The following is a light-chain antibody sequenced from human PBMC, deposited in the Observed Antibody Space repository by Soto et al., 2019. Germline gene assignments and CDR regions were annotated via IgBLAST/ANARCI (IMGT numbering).Light chain of an antibody. CDR3: QQYGSSPIT. Sequence: EIVLTKSPCTLSLSPGERATLSCRASQSVSASYLACYQLKPGRDPRLLIYGASSRATGIPDRFSGMGSGTEFTLPISRLEHEDFAVYYCQQYGSSPITFGQGTRLEI. V-gene: IGKV3-20*01. J-gene: IGKJ5*01. CDR2: GAS. CDR1: QSVSASY.